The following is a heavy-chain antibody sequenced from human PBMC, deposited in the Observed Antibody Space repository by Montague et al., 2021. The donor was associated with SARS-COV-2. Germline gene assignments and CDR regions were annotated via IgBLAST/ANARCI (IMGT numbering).Heavy chain of an antibody. J-gene: IGHJ4*02. CDR3: ARLHFGDPYYYGSGNLQLFDY. CDR1: GFTFSSYA. V-gene: IGHV3-30-3*01. CDR2: ISYDGSNK. Sequence: SLRLSCAASGFTFSSYAMHWVRQAPGKGLEWVAVISYDGSNKYYADSVKGRFTISRDNSKNTLYLQMNSLRAEDTAVYYCARLHFGDPYYYGSGNLQLFDYWGQGTLVTVSS. D-gene: IGHD3-10*01.